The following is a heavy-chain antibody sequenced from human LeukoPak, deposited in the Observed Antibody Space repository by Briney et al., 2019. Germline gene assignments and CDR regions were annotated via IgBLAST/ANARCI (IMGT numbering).Heavy chain of an antibody. J-gene: IGHJ1*01. CDR2: LDPEDGET. Sequence: ASVTVSCKVFGYTLTELSIHWVRQAPGKGLEWMGGLDPEDGETVYAQKFQGRVSMTEDTSTDTAYMELSSLRSEDTAVYYCATGRLVGTIPAEYFHRWGQGTLVTVSS. CDR1: GYTLTELS. V-gene: IGHV1-24*01. CDR3: ATGRLVGTIPAEYFHR. D-gene: IGHD1-26*01.